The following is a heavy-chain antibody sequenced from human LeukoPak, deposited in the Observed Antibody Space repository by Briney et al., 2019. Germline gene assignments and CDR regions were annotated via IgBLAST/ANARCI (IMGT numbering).Heavy chain of an antibody. J-gene: IGHJ5*02. CDR1: GFTFSSYA. V-gene: IGHV3-23*01. Sequence: GGSLRLSCAASGFTFSSYAVSWVRQAPGKGLEWVSAISGSGGSTYYADSVKGRFTISRDNSKNTLYLQMNSLRAEDTAVYYCPKGGGLADFWSGYYRNWFDPWGQGTLVTVSS. CDR3: PKGGGLADFWSGYYRNWFDP. D-gene: IGHD3-3*01. CDR2: ISGSGGST.